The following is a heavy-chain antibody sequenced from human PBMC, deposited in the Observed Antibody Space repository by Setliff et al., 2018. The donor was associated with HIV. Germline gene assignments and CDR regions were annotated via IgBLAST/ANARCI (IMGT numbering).Heavy chain of an antibody. CDR1: GYTFNRYG. CDR3: ARVPYRSAWFSGGHDAFDV. CDR2: ISGYNGNT. J-gene: IGHJ3*01. Sequence: ASVKVSCKASGYTFNRYGISWVRQAPGQGLEWMGWISGYNGNTKYVQNLQGRVTMSTDTSTSTVYMEPRSLRSDDTAVYYCARVPYRSAWFSGGHDAFDVWGQGTMVTVSS. D-gene: IGHD6-19*01. V-gene: IGHV1-18*01.